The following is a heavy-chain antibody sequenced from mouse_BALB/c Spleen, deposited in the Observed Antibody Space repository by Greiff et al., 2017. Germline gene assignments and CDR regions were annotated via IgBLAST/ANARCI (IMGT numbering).Heavy chain of an antibody. CDR2: IWSGGST. D-gene: IGHD1-1*01. J-gene: IGHJ1*01. V-gene: IGHV2-2*02. CDR3: ARPPTTVVATDWYFDV. CDR1: GFSLTSYG. Sequence: QVQLQQSGPGLVQPSQSLSITCTVSGFSLTSYGVHWVRQSPGKGLEWLGVIWSGGSTDYNAAFISRLSISKDNSKSQVFFKMNSLQANDTAIYYCARPPTTVVATDWYFDVWGAGTTVTVSS.